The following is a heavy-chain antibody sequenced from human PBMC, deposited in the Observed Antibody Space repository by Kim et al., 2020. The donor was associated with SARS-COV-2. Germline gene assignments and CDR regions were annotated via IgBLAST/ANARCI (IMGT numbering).Heavy chain of an antibody. CDR1: GGSFSGYY. CDR2: INHSGST. CDR3: ARGSTYYDYVWGSYRYTYYFDY. J-gene: IGHJ4*02. Sequence: SETLSLTCAVYGGSFSGYYWSWIRQPPGKGLEWIGEINHSGSTNYNPSLKSRVTISVDTSKNQFSLKLSSVTAADTAVYYCARGSTYYDYVWGSYRYTYYFDYWGQGTLVTVSS. D-gene: IGHD3-16*02. V-gene: IGHV4-34*01.